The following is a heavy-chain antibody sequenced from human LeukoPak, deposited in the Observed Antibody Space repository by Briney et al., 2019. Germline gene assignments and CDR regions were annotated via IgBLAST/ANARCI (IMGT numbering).Heavy chain of an antibody. CDR1: GFTFSSYN. CDR3: ARIKSQGVVVPLLRSTYYFDY. D-gene: IGHD2-21*01. J-gene: IGHJ4*02. Sequence: GGSLRLSCAASGFTFSSYNMNWVRQAPGKGLEWVSYISSSGSTIYYADSVKGRFTISRDNAKNSLYLQMNSLRAEDTAVYYCARIKSQGVVVPLLRSTYYFDYWGQGTLVTVSS. CDR2: ISSSGSTI. V-gene: IGHV3-48*04.